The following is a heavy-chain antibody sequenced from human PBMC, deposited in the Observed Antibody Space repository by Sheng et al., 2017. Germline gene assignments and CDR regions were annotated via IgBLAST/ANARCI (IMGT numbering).Heavy chain of an antibody. Sequence: ESGGGVVQPGRSLRLSCAASGFTFSSYAMHWVRQAPGKGLEWVAVISYDGSNKYYADSVKGRFTISRDNSKNTLYLQMNSLRAEDTAVYYCATLSLGYCSSTSCYGNDAFDIWGQGTMVTVSS. V-gene: IGHV3-30*04. CDR1: GFTFSSYA. CDR2: ISYDGSNK. J-gene: IGHJ3*02. D-gene: IGHD2-2*01. CDR3: ATLSLGYCSSTSCYGNDAFDI.